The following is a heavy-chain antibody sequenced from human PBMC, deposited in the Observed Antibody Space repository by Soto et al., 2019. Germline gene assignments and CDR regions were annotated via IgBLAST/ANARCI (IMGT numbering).Heavy chain of an antibody. V-gene: IGHV4-59*08. J-gene: IGHJ4*02. Sequence: PSETLSLTCTVSGGSISSYYWSWIRQAPGKGLEWIGYIHFSGSTKYNPSLNSRVTTSMDTSNNQFSLKVTSVTAADTAVYYCARQYSNAFDYWGQGNLVTVSS. CDR1: GGSISSYY. CDR2: IHFSGST. D-gene: IGHD1-26*01. CDR3: ARQYSNAFDY.